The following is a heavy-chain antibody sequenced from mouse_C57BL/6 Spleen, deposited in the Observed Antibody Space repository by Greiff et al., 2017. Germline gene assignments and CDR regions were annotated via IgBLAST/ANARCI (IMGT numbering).Heavy chain of an antibody. CDR2: INPNNGGT. J-gene: IGHJ2*01. V-gene: IGHV1-26*01. CDR1: GYTFTDYY. D-gene: IGHD1-1*01. CDR3: ARGGYYGPLDD. Sequence: EVQLQQSGPELVKPGASVKISCKASGYTFTDYYMNWVKQSHGKSLEWIGDINPNNGGTSYNQKFKGKATLTVDKSSSTAYMELRSLTSEDSAVYYCARGGYYGPLDDWGQGTTLTVSS.